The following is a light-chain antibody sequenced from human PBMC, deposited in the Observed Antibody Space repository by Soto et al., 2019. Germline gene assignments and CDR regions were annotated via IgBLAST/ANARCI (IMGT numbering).Light chain of an antibody. Sequence: EIVLTQSPGALSLSPGEGATLSCRASQRIYNNWLAWYQQIPGQAPRLLIYGALNRAAGIPDRFSGSGSGTDFTLTIRGLEAEDFAVYYCRQYGTTPRSFGQGTKVEVK. V-gene: IGKV3-20*01. J-gene: IGKJ2*03. CDR1: QRIYNNW. CDR2: GAL. CDR3: RQYGTTPRS.